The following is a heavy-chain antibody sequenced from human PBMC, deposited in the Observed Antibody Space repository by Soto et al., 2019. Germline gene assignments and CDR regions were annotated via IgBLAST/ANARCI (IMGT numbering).Heavy chain of an antibody. J-gene: IGHJ3*02. CDR2: IIPIFGTA. Sequence: SVKVSCKASGGTFSSYAISWVRQAPGQGLEWMGGIIPIFGTANYAQKFQGRVTITADESTSTAYMELSSLRSEDTAVYYCAREGDCRYYGSGCYAFDIWGQGTMVTVSS. CDR3: AREGDCRYYGSGCYAFDI. CDR1: GGTFSSYA. V-gene: IGHV1-69*13. D-gene: IGHD3-10*01.